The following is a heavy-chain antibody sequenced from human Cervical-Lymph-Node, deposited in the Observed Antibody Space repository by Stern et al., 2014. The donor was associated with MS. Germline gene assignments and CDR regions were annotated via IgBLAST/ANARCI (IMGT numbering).Heavy chain of an antibody. J-gene: IGHJ5*02. CDR1: GFSLSTSGEA. CDR2: IYWDGDQ. CDR3: AHSTTTSWYRRGINWFDP. D-gene: IGHD6-13*01. V-gene: IGHV2-5*02. Sequence: ESGPTLVKPTQTLTLTCTFSGFSLSTSGEAVGWIRQPPGKALEXLALIYWDGDQRYSPSLKSRLTITKDTSKSQVVLTVTNMDPADTGTYYCAHSTTTSWYRRGINWFDPWGQGTLVTVSS.